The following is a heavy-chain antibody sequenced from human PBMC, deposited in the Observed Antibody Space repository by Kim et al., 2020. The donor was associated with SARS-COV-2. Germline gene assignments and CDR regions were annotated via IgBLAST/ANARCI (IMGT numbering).Heavy chain of an antibody. CDR3: VKDLVATIYHEAFDM. D-gene: IGHD5-12*01. CDR2: ISGSGVST. CDR1: GFTFDTHA. J-gene: IGHJ3*02. V-gene: IGHV3-23*01. Sequence: GGSLRLSCAASGFTFDTHAMSWVRQAPGRGLEWVSGISGSGVSTSYAVSVKGRLTISRDNSKNILSLQMNNLRVEDTARYYCVKDLVATIYHEAFDMWGQGTDVIVSS.